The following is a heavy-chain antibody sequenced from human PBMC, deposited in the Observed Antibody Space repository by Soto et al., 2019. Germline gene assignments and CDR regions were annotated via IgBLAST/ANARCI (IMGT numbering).Heavy chain of an antibody. CDR3: ARDLWGYCGTDCYPLDV. Sequence: PSETLSLTCTVSGGSISGYYWSWIRQPPGKGLEWIGYMYNTGSTVYNPSIKSRNNISIETSKSTLSLRLNSVTAADTAVYYCARDLWGYCGTDCYPLDVWGQGTTVTVS. V-gene: IGHV4-59*01. J-gene: IGHJ6*02. CDR2: MYNTGST. D-gene: IGHD2-21*02. CDR1: GGSISGYY.